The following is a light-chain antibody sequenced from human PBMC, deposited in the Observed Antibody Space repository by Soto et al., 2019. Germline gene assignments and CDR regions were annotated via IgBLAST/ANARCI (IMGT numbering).Light chain of an antibody. CDR1: QSITTW. J-gene: IGKJ2*01. Sequence: GDRVTITCRASQSITTWLAWYQQEPGKAPKLLIYDASSLESGVPSRFSGSGSGTEFTLTFSSLQPDDFATYYCQQYNSYPYTFGQGSKLEIK. V-gene: IGKV1-5*01. CDR3: QQYNSYPYT. CDR2: DAS.